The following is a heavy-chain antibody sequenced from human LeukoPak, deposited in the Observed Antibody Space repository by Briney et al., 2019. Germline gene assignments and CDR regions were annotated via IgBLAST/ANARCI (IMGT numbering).Heavy chain of an antibody. CDR3: ARDRGCSGGSCYSPTAPYYYYMDV. CDR2: IIPIFGTA. V-gene: IGHV1-69*05. J-gene: IGHJ6*03. D-gene: IGHD2-15*01. Sequence: SVKVSCKASGGTFSSYAISWVRQAPGQGLEWMGGIIPIFGTANYAQKFQGRVTITTDESTSTAYMELSSLRSEDTAVYYCARDRGCSGGSCYSPTAPYYYYMDVWAKGPRSPSP. CDR1: GGTFSSYA.